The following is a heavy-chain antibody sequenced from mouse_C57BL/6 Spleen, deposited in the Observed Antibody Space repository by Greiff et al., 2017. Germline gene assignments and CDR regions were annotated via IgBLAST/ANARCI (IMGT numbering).Heavy chain of an antibody. CDR1: GYTFTGYW. Sequence: QVQLQQSGAELMKPGASVKLSCKATGYTFTGYWIEWVKQRPGHGLEWIGEILPGSGSTNYNEKCKGKATFTADTSSNTAYMQLSSLTTEDSAIYYCARRDYGSSYWFAYWGQGTLVTVSA. CDR3: ARRDYGSSYWFAY. CDR2: ILPGSGST. D-gene: IGHD1-1*01. V-gene: IGHV1-9*01. J-gene: IGHJ3*01.